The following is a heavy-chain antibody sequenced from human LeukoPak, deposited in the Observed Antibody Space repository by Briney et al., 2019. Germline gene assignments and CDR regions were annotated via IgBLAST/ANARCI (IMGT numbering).Heavy chain of an antibody. CDR2: IDSTSTYV. CDR1: GFIFSDYS. J-gene: IGHJ4*02. Sequence: GGSLRLSCAASGFIFSDYSMNWVRQTPGKRLEWVSSIDSTSTYVYYVDSVKGRFTVSRENAKRSLYLQMNSLSAEDTAIYYCARNFDYYGSGTYNDWWGQGTLVTVSS. D-gene: IGHD3-10*01. CDR3: ARNFDYYGSGTYNDW. V-gene: IGHV3-21*01.